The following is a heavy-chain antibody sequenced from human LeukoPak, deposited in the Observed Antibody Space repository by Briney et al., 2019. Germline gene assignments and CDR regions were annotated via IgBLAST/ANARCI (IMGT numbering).Heavy chain of an antibody. V-gene: IGHV3-7*01. Sequence: PGGSLRLSCAASGFTFSRYWMSWVRQAPGKGLEWMANINEDGSQSYYVDSVKGRFTISRDNARNSLYLQINSLRVEDTAVYYCGRDGSRHQVSTSYWGQGTLVTVSS. CDR1: GFTFSRYW. CDR3: GRDGSRHQVSTSY. J-gene: IGHJ4*02. CDR2: INEDGSQS. D-gene: IGHD5/OR15-5a*01.